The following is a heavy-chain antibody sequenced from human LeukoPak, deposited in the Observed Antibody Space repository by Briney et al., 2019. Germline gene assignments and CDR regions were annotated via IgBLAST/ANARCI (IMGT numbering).Heavy chain of an antibody. Sequence: GGSLRLSCAASGFTFNIYTMTWVRQAPGKGLEWVSIISDNGDYTYYADSVKGRFTISRDTSKTTLYLQMNSLRAEDTAVYYCAKDLRYCSSTSCFPDAFDIWGQGTMVTVSS. V-gene: IGHV3-23*01. J-gene: IGHJ3*02. CDR3: AKDLRYCSSTSCFPDAFDI. CDR1: GFTFNIYT. D-gene: IGHD2-2*01. CDR2: ISDNGDYT.